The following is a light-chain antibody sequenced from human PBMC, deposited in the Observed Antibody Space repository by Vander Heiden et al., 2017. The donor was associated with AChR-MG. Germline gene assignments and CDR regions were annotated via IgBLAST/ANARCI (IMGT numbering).Light chain of an antibody. Sequence: DIQMTQSPSSLSASVGDRVTTTCRASQGISNFLVWYQQKPGEAPKLLLYAASRLVSGVPSRFSGSGSGTDYTLTISSLQPEDFATYYCQQYYSTLQTFGQGTKLEIK. CDR3: QQYYSTLQT. J-gene: IGKJ2*01. CDR2: AAS. CDR1: QGISNF. V-gene: IGKV1-NL1*01.